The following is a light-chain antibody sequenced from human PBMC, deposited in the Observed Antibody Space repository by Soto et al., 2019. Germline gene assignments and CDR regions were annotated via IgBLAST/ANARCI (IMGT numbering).Light chain of an antibody. J-gene: IGLJ2*01. Sequence: QSVLTQPASVSGSPGQSITISCTGTSSDVGGYNYVSWYQQHPGKAPKLMIYDVSNRPSGVSNRFSGSKSGNTASLTISGLQAEDEADYYCSSYRSSSTLAVFGGGTKLTVL. CDR2: DVS. CDR1: SSDVGGYNY. CDR3: SSYRSSSTLAV. V-gene: IGLV2-14*01.